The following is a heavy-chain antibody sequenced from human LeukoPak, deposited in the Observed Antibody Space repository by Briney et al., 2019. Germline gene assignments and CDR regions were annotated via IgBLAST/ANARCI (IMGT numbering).Heavy chain of an antibody. J-gene: IGHJ4*02. CDR2: IIPIFGTA. V-gene: IGHV1-69*13. D-gene: IGHD5-12*01. CDR1: GGTFSSYA. Sequence: SVKVSCKASGGTFSSYAISWMRQAPGQGLEWMGGIIPIFGTANYAQKFQGRVTITADESTSTAYMELSSLRSEDTAVYYCARDLRGIDTFDYWGQGTLVTVSS. CDR3: ARDLRGIDTFDY.